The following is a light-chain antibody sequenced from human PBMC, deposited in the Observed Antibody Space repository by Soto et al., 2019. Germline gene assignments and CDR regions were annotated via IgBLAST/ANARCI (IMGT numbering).Light chain of an antibody. J-gene: IGLJ3*02. CDR2: DTS. CDR3: LLSYRGSRV. V-gene: IGLV7-46*01. Sequence: QAVVTQEPSLTVSPGGTVTLTCGCSTGAVTSTHYPFWFQQKPGQAPRTLIYDTSNKHSWTPARFSGSLLGGKAALTLSGAQPEDEAEYYCLLSYRGSRVFGGGTKLTVL. CDR1: TGAVTSTHY.